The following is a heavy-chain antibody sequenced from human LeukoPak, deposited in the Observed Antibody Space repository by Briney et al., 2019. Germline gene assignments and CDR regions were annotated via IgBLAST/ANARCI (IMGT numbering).Heavy chain of an antibody. Sequence: GTSLRLSCAASGFTFDDYAMHWVRQAPGKGLEWVAVISFDGSNKYYADSVKGRFTISRDNSKNTLYLQMNSLRAEDTAVYYCARPYLAAAALDSWGQGTLVTVSS. CDR3: ARPYLAAAALDS. V-gene: IGHV3-30*03. CDR1: GFTFDDYA. J-gene: IGHJ4*02. CDR2: ISFDGSNK. D-gene: IGHD6-13*01.